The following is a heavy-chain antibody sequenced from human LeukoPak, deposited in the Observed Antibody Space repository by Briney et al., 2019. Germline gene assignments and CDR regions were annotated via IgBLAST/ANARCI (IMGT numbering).Heavy chain of an antibody. V-gene: IGHV4-59*01. CDR3: ARQSISGSSLSYFDY. D-gene: IGHD3-22*01. CDR2: IYDSGST. CDR1: GGSISSYY. J-gene: IGHJ4*02. Sequence: SETLSLTCTVSGGSISSYYWSWIRQPPGKGLEWIGNIYDSGSTNYNPSLKSRVTITVDTSKNQCSLKLSSVTAADTAVYYCARQSISGSSLSYFDYWGQGTLVNVSS.